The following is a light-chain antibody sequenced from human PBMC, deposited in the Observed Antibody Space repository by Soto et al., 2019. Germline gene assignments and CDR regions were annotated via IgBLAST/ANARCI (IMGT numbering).Light chain of an antibody. CDR1: QSVRSNS. V-gene: IGKV3-20*01. CDR2: DAS. CDR3: QQYGSTPLT. Sequence: EIVLTQSPDTLSLSPGERATLSCRASQSVRSNSLAWYQQKPGQAPRFLIYDASSSATGIPDRFSGSGSGTDFTLTISRLEPEDFAVYYCQQYGSTPLTFGGGTKVDIK. J-gene: IGKJ4*01.